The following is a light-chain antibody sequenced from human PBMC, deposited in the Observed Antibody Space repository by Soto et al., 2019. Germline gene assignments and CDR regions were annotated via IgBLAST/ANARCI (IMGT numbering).Light chain of an antibody. CDR1: SSNIGSNA. J-gene: IGLJ1*01. V-gene: IGLV1-44*01. Sequence: QSVLTQPPSASGTPGQTVTISCSGSSSNIGSNAVVWYQQLPGTAPKLLIDSNTQRPSGVPDRISGSKSGTSASLAISGLQSADEGNYYCATWDDSLTFPYVIGGGTKLTVL. CDR2: SNT. CDR3: ATWDDSLTFPYV.